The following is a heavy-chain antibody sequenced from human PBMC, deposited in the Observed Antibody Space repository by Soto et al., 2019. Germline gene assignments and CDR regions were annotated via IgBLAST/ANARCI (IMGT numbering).Heavy chain of an antibody. CDR1: GYTFTGYY. J-gene: IGHJ3*02. D-gene: IGHD6-13*01. CDR2: INPNSGGT. Sequence: ASVKVSCKASGYTFTGYYMHWVRQAPGQGLEWMGWINPNSGGTNYAQKFQGWVSMTRDTSISTAYMELSRLRSDDTAVYYCARTRRSSPTDDAFDIWGQGTMVTVSS. V-gene: IGHV1-2*04. CDR3: ARTRRSSPTDDAFDI.